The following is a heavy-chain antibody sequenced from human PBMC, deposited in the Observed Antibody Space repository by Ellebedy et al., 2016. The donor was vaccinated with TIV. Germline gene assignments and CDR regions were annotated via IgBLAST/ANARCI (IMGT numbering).Heavy chain of an antibody. V-gene: IGHV3-30*07. Sequence: GESLKISCAASGFTFNRYAMHWVRQAPGKGLEWVAVISHDGDNRYYADSVVQGRFTISRDTPKDALYLQMNSLRAEDTAVYYCAKSASETMVRGSDYWGQGTLVTVSS. CDR3: AKSASETMVRGSDY. CDR1: GFTFNRYA. J-gene: IGHJ4*02. CDR2: ISHDGDNR. D-gene: IGHD3-10*01.